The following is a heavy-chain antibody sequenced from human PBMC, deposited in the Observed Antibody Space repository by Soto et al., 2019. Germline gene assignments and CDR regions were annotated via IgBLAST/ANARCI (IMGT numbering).Heavy chain of an antibody. V-gene: IGHV3-74*01. J-gene: IGHJ4*02. CDR3: TTVFAY. Sequence: EVQLVQSGGGSVQPGGSRRLSCAASGFTFTNYWMHWVSQGPGQGLVWVSRIDGVGAGTSYSDSVRGRFTISRENAENMLYLQMNSLRAEDTAVYYCTTVFAYWGQGTLVTVSS. CDR1: GFTFTNYW. CDR2: IDGVGAGT.